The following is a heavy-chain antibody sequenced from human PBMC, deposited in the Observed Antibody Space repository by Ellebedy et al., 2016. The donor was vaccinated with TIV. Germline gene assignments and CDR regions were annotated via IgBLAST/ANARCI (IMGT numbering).Heavy chain of an antibody. CDR1: GGSFSGYY. CDR3: ARDLGVLWFGELSDYFDY. V-gene: IGHV4-34*01. D-gene: IGHD3-10*01. Sequence: SETLSLXXAVYGGSFSGYYWSWIRQPPGKGLEWIGEINHSGSTNYNPSLKSRVTISVDTSKNQFSLKLSSVTAADTAVYYCARDLGVLWFGELSDYFDYWGQGTLVTVSS. CDR2: INHSGST. J-gene: IGHJ4*02.